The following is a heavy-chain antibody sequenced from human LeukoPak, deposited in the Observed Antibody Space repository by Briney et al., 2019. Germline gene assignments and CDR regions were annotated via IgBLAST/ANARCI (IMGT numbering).Heavy chain of an antibody. CDR1: GFTFNTYG. J-gene: IGHJ6*02. CDR3: AKHNCGGDCYASYYYGMDV. CDR2: NSYDGSNK. V-gene: IGHV3-30*18. D-gene: IGHD2-21*02. Sequence: TGGSLRLSCAASGFTFNTYGMHWVRQAPGKGLEWVAVNSYDGSNKYYADSVKGRFTISRDNSRNTLYLQMNSLRPEDTAVYFCAKHNCGGDCYASYYYGMDVWGQGTTVTVYS.